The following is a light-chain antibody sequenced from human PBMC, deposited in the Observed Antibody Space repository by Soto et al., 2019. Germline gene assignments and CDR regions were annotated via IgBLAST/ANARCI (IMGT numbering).Light chain of an antibody. Sequence: DIHMTQSPSTLSASVGDRVTITCRASQSISSWLAWYQQKPGKAPKLLIYDACSLESGVPSRFSGSGSGTEFTLTISSLKPDDFVTYYCQEYQSYSRRFGQGTKVEIK. V-gene: IGKV1-5*01. CDR3: QEYQSYSRR. CDR2: DAC. J-gene: IGKJ1*01. CDR1: QSISSW.